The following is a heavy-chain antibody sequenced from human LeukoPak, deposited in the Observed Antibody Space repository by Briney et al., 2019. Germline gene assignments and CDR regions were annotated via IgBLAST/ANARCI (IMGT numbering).Heavy chain of an antibody. V-gene: IGHV3-74*01. CDR2: INSDGSST. CDR1: GFTFSSYW. CDR3: ARVVPVADYYMDV. D-gene: IGHD6-19*01. J-gene: IGHJ6*03. Sequence: PGGSLRLSCAASGFTFSSYWMHWVRQAPGKGLVWVSRINSDGSSTSYADSVKGRFTISRDNAKNTLYLQMNSLRAEDTAVYYCARVVPVADYYMDVWGKGTTVTISS.